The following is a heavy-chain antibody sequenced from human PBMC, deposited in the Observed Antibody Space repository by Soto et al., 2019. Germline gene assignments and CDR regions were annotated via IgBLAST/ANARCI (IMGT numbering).Heavy chain of an antibody. V-gene: IGHV1-2*04. CDR2: INPNSGGT. D-gene: IGHD1-26*01. CDR3: ARDIVGGRLDAFDI. CDR1: GYTFTGYY. J-gene: IGHJ3*02. Sequence: GSSXKVSCKASGYTFTGYYMHWVRQAPGQGLEWMGWINPNSGGTNYAQKFQGWVTMTRDTSISTAYMELSRLRSDDTAVYYCARDIVGGRLDAFDIWGPGTMVTVSS.